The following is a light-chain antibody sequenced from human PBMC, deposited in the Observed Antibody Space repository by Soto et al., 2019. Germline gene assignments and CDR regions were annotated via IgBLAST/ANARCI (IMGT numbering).Light chain of an antibody. J-gene: IGKJ3*01. Sequence: EIVLTQSPGTLSLSPGERATLSCRASQSINSRYLAWYQQKPGQAPRLLIYGASSSATGIPDRLSGSGSGTDFTLTISRLEPEDFAVYYCQQFGSSPGFTFGPGTKVDIK. CDR1: QSINSRY. CDR3: QQFGSSPGFT. V-gene: IGKV3-20*01. CDR2: GAS.